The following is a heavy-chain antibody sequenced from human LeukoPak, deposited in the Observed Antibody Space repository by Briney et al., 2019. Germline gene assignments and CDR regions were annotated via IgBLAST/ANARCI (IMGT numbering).Heavy chain of an antibody. J-gene: IGHJ4*02. Sequence: KSGGSLRLSCAASGFTFTSYSMNWVRQAPGKGLEWVSSISSSSNYIYYADSVKGRFTISRDNAKNSLYLQMNSLRDEDTAVYYCAKDAEHSSGWYPGNWGQGTLVIVSS. CDR1: GFTFTSYS. CDR2: ISSSSNYI. CDR3: AKDAEHSSGWYPGN. D-gene: IGHD6-13*01. V-gene: IGHV3-21*01.